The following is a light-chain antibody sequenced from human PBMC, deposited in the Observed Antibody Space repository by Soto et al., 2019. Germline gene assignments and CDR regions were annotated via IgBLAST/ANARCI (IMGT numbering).Light chain of an antibody. CDR1: TSNIGAGYD. CDR3: QSYDSSLTGSEV. J-gene: IGLJ2*01. Sequence: QSVLTQPPSVSGATGRRITISCTGGTSNIGAGYDVHWYQQLPGTAPKLLIYANSNQPSGVPDRFSGSKSGTSASLAITGLQADDEADNYCQSYDSSLTGSEVFGGGTKLTV. CDR2: ANS. V-gene: IGLV1-40*01.